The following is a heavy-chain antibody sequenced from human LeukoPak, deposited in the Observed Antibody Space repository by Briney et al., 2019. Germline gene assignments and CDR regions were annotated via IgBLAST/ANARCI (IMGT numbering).Heavy chain of an antibody. Sequence: PSETLSLTCAVSGYSISSGYYWGWIRQPPGKGLEWIGSIYHSGSTYYNPSLKGRATISVDTSKNQFSLKLSSVTAADTAVYYCAIALVGATENWFDPWGQGTLVTVSS. V-gene: IGHV4-38-2*01. CDR2: IYHSGST. CDR1: GYSISSGYY. D-gene: IGHD1-26*01. J-gene: IGHJ5*02. CDR3: AIALVGATENWFDP.